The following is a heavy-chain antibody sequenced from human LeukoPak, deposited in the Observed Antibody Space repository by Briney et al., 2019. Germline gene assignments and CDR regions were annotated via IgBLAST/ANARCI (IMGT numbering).Heavy chain of an antibody. CDR1: GFNFGDHA. J-gene: IGHJ4*02. V-gene: IGHV3-49*04. CDR2: IRSKAYRGTT. CDR3: SRGPIQLWVHNGVDV. D-gene: IGHD5-18*01. Sequence: GGSLRLSCTTSGFNFGDHAMTWVRQAPGKGLEWVGFIRSKAYRGTTEYAASVKGRFTISRDDSESVVYLQMNSLKSEDTAVYYCSRGPIQLWVHNGVDVWGQGTLVTVSS.